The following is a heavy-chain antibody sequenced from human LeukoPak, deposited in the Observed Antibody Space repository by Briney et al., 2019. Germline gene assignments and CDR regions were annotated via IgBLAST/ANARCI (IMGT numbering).Heavy chain of an antibody. J-gene: IGHJ4*02. CDR3: VTRIRSGYYGF. CDR2: IISKTEAGTT. Sequence: GGSLRLSCAASGFTFSHAWMSWVREAPGKGLEWVGRIISKTEAGTTDYAAPVKGRFTISRDDSRNTLFLQVNSLKTEDTGVYYCVTRIRSGYYGFWGQGTLVTVSS. V-gene: IGHV3-15*01. CDR1: GFTFSHAW. D-gene: IGHD3-22*01.